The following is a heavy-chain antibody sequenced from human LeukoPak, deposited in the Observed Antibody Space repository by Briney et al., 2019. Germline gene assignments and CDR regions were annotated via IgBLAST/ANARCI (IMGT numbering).Heavy chain of an antibody. D-gene: IGHD6-19*01. CDR3: AKDPVVYHGGSGWHYFDY. J-gene: IGHJ4*02. CDR1: RFTFSSYA. V-gene: IGHV3-23*01. CDR2: IGGTGDRT. Sequence: GGSLRLSCAASRFTFSSYAVSWVRQAPGRGLEWVATIGGTGDRTYYADSVRGRFTISGDNSMDTLFLQMNSLKREDTAVYYCAKDPVVYHGGSGWHYFDYWGQGTLVTVSS.